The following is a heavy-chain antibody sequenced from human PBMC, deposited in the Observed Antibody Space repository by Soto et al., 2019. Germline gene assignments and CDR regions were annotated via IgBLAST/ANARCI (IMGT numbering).Heavy chain of an antibody. CDR2: ISGSGGST. J-gene: IGHJ6*02. D-gene: IGHD3-10*01. Sequence: PGGSLRLSCAASGFTFSSYAMSWVRQAPGKGLEWVSAISGSGGSTYYADSVKGRFTISRDNSKNTLYLQMNSLRAEDTAVYYCAKARVNGSGSYYTHSRPYYYYYYGMDVWGQGTTVTVSS. CDR1: GFTFSSYA. CDR3: AKARVNGSGSYYTHSRPYYYYYYGMDV. V-gene: IGHV3-23*01.